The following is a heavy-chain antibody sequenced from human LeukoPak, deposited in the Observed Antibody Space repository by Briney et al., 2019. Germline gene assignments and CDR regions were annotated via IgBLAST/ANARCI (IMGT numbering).Heavy chain of an antibody. CDR3: ARDNGYCSGGSCYHYYMDV. CDR1: GFSLSTYN. Sequence: GGSLRLSCAASGFSLSTYNMNWVRQAPGKGLEWVSSITTSSTYIYYADSVKGRFTISRDNAKTSVYLQVNSLRAEDTAVYYCARDNGYCSGGSCYHYYMDVWGKGTTVTISS. CDR2: ITTSSTYI. V-gene: IGHV3-21*06. J-gene: IGHJ6*03. D-gene: IGHD2-15*01.